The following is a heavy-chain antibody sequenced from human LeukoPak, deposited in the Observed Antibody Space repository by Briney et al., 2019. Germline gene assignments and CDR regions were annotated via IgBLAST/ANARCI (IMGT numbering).Heavy chain of an antibody. CDR1: GFTFSNYW. V-gene: IGHV3-7*01. D-gene: IGHD4-23*01. J-gene: IGHJ4*02. CDR3: ARGRPHGNDY. Sequence: GGSLRLSCEVSGFTFSNYWMNWVRQAPGKGLEWVANIKNDGSEKNYVDSVKGRFTISRDNVKKSLYLQMNSLRPEDTAVYYCARGRPHGNDYWGQGTLVTVSS. CDR2: IKNDGSEK.